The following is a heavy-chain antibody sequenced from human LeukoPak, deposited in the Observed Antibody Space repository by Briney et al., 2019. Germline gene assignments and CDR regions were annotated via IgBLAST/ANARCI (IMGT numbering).Heavy chain of an antibody. CDR3: ARDAGILDLDGFDI. V-gene: IGHV1-18*01. D-gene: IGHD3/OR15-3a*01. Sequence: ASVKDSCMASGYTFTSYGSSWVRPAPEQGLAGMGWISGYNGNTNYAQNLQGRDSLTTDTSTITAYMELRSLRSDDTAVYYCARDAGILDLDGFDIWGQGTMVTVSS. CDR2: ISGYNGNT. CDR1: GYTFTSYG. J-gene: IGHJ3*02.